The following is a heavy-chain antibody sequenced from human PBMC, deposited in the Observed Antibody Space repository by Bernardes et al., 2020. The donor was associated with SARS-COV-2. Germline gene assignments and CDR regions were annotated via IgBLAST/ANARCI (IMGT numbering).Heavy chain of an antibody. Sequence: SETLSLTCTVSGGSIHSSNFYWGWIRQPPGKGREWIGSIYPSGNTYYNPSLQSPVTESVDTSKNQFSLRLSFVTAADTAVYYCAGSSCGIDCYIGGLRSWDYGMDVWGQGTTVTVSS. CDR2: IYPSGNT. V-gene: IGHV4-39*01. CDR3: AGSSCGIDCYIGGLRSWDYGMDV. J-gene: IGHJ6*02. D-gene: IGHD2-21*02. CDR1: GGSIHSSNFY.